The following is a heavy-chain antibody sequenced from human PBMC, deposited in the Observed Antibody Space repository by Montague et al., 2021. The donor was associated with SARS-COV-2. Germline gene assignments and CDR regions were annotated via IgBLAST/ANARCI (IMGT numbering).Heavy chain of an antibody. Sequence: SETLSLTCAVYGGSFSGYYWSWIRQPPGKGLEWIEEINHSGNTNYNPSLKSRVTISVDTSKNQFSLKLRSVTAADTAVYYCARGSSFVTIFGVVITDPLFDYWGQGTLVTVSS. D-gene: IGHD3-3*01. V-gene: IGHV4-34*01. CDR2: INHSGNT. J-gene: IGHJ4*02. CDR1: GGSFSGYY. CDR3: ARGSSFVTIFGVVITDPLFDY.